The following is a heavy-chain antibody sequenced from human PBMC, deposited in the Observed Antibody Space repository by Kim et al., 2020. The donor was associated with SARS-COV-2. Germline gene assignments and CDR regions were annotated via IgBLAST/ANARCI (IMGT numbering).Heavy chain of an antibody. CDR1: DGSLSSSSYY. CDR3: ARHPGYSSGWYVDL. J-gene: IGHJ2*01. D-gene: IGHD6-19*01. V-gene: IGHV4-39*01. Sequence: SETLSLTCTVSDGSLSSSSYYWAWIRQPPGKGLEWIGTAYYNGNTYYNPSLKSRLSILVDTSKNQFSLKLGSVTAADTAVYYCARHPGYSSGWYVDL. CDR2: AYYNGNT.